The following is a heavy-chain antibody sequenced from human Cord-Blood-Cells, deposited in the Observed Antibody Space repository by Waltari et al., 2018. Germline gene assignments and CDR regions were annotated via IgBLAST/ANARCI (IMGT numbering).Heavy chain of an antibody. CDR2: IYYSGST. D-gene: IGHD5-18*01. V-gene: IGHV4-39*07. Sequence: QLQLQESGPGLVKPSETLSLTCTVSGGPIRSSSYYWGWIRQPPGKGLEWIGSIYYSGSTYYNPSLKSRVTISVDTSKNQFSLKLSSVTAADTAVYYCARRILETAMVDYWGQGTLVTVSS. CDR1: GGPIRSSSYY. CDR3: ARRILETAMVDY. J-gene: IGHJ4*02.